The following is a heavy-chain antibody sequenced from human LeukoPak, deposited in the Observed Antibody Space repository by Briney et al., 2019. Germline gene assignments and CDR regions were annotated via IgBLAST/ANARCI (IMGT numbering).Heavy chain of an antibody. CDR1: GGAFNDYY. D-gene: IGHD5-12*01. CDR3: ARRGIWIQWNFEY. Sequence: SATLSLTCAVEGGAFNDYYWSWVRQSPEKGVEWIAEINQGGSTIYNPSLKNRVTMSIDTTRKDTSLQLASLTAADTAVYFCARRGIWIQWNFEYWGQGVLVTVSS. CDR2: INQGGST. J-gene: IGHJ4*02. V-gene: IGHV4-34*01.